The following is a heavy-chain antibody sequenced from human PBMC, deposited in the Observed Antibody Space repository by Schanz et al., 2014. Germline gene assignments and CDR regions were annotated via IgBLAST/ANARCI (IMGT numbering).Heavy chain of an antibody. V-gene: IGHV1-2*04. CDR1: GYTFTDYG. Sequence: QVQVVQSGAEVKKPGASVKVSCKASGYTFTDYGVIWVRQAPGQGLEWMGWINPNSGTTNYAQKFQGWVTMTRDTSISTAYMELSSLRSEDTAVYYCARGYGDSPTDFWGQGTLVTVAS. D-gene: IGHD4-17*01. CDR2: INPNSGTT. J-gene: IGHJ4*02. CDR3: ARGYGDSPTDF.